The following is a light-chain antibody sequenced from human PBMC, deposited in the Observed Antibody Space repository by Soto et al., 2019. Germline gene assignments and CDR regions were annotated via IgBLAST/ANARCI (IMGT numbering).Light chain of an antibody. CDR2: DSS. J-gene: IGKJ4*01. V-gene: IGKV3-11*01. Sequence: EIVLTQSPVTLSLSPGERATLSCRASQSVSSYLAWYQQKPGQAPRLLIYDSSNRATGIPARFSGSGSGTDFTLIITRLEPEDFAVYYCQQRSNWPPLTFGGGTKVEIK. CDR3: QQRSNWPPLT. CDR1: QSVSSY.